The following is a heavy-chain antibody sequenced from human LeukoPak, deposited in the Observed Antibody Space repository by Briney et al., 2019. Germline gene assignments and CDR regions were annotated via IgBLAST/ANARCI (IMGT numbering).Heavy chain of an antibody. Sequence: SETLSLTCAVYGGSFSGYYWSWIRQPPGKGLEWIGEINHSGSTNYNPSLKRRVTISVDTSKNQFSLKLSSVTAADTAVYYCASRGSRKYCSSTSCNAFDIWGQGTMVTVSS. J-gene: IGHJ3*02. CDR3: ASRGSRKYCSSTSCNAFDI. V-gene: IGHV4-34*01. D-gene: IGHD2-2*01. CDR2: INHSGST. CDR1: GGSFSGYY.